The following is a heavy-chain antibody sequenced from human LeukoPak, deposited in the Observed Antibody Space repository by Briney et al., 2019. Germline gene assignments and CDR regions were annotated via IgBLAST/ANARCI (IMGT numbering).Heavy chain of an antibody. CDR3: ATVDTTMGKDC. V-gene: IGHV4-59*08. Sequence: PSETLSLTCTVSGGSISSYYWSWIRQPPEKGPEWSGYIHYTGSTKYTPSLKSRVTISVDTYKNQFSLKLTSVTAADTAVYYCATVDTTMGKDCWGQGTLVTVSS. J-gene: IGHJ4*02. CDR2: IHYTGST. D-gene: IGHD5-18*01. CDR1: GGSISSYY.